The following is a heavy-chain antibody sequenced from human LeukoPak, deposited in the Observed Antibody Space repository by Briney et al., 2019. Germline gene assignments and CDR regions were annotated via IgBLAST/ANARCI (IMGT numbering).Heavy chain of an antibody. CDR3: AISYYYYMDV. Sequence: GASVKVSCKASGYSFTGYYIHWVRQAPGQGLEWMGWINPNSGGTNYAQKFQGRVTMTRDTSISTAYMELSRLRSDDTAVYYCAISYYYYMDVWGKGTTVTVSS. CDR2: INPNSGGT. J-gene: IGHJ6*03. V-gene: IGHV1-2*02. CDR1: GYSFTGYY.